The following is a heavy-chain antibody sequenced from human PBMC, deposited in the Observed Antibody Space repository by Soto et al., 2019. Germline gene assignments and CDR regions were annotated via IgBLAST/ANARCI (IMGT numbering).Heavy chain of an antibody. J-gene: IGHJ4*02. Sequence: SETLSLSCTVSGCSISSSSYYWGWIRQPPGKGLEWIGSIYYSGSTYYNPSLKSRVTISVDTSKNQFSLKLSSVTAADTAVYYCARQRYYDFWSGYLDYWGQGTLVTVS. V-gene: IGHV4-39*01. CDR2: IYYSGST. CDR3: ARQRYYDFWSGYLDY. CDR1: GCSISSSSYY. D-gene: IGHD3-3*01.